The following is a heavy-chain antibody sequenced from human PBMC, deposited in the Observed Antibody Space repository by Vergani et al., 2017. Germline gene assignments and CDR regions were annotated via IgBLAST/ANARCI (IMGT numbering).Heavy chain of an antibody. J-gene: IGHJ4*02. CDR1: GYTFTGYF. CDR3: ARDELXYCSSTSCHEVFDY. D-gene: IGHD2-2*01. CDR2: INPNSGGT. V-gene: IGHV1-2*02. Sequence: QVQLVQSGAEVKKPGASVKVSCKASGYTFTGYFMHWVRQAPGQGLEWMGWINPNSGGTNYAQKFQGRVTMTRDTSINTAYMELSRLRSDDTAVYYCARDELXYCSSTSCHEVFDYWGQGTLVTVSS.